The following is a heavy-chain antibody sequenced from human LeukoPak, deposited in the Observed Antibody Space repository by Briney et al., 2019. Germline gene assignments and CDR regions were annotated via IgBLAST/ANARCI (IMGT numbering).Heavy chain of an antibody. CDR3: ARHSMVRGVIRSGLTQFDY. D-gene: IGHD3-10*01. V-gene: IGHV4-38-2*01. CDR2: IYHSGST. CDR1: GYSISSGYY. J-gene: IGHJ4*02. Sequence: SETLSLTCAVSGYSISSGYYWGWIRQPPGKGLEWIGSIYHSGSTYYNPSLKSRVTISVDTSKNQFSLKLSSVTAADTAVYYCARHSMVRGVIRSGLTQFDYWGQGPLVTVSS.